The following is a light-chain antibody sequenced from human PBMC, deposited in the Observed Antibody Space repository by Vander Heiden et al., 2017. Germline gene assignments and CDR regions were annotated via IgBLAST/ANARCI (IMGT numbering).Light chain of an antibody. CDR2: GAS. Sequence: ETVLTQSPGTLSLSPAERATLSCRASQSVSSSYLAWYQQKPGQAPKLLIYGASTRPTGIPGRFSGSGSGTDFTLTISSLEPEDFAVYFCQQYDTEPRTFGQGTKVEIK. CDR3: QQYDTEPRT. CDR1: QSVSSSY. J-gene: IGKJ1*01. V-gene: IGKV3-20*01.